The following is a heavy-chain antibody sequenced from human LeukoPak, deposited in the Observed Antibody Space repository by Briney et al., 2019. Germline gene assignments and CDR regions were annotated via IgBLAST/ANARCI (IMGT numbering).Heavy chain of an antibody. J-gene: IGHJ4*02. D-gene: IGHD2-21*02. CDR2: ISYSGST. V-gene: IGHV4-39*07. CDR1: RGSISISSYF. CDR3: ARLFCGADCSIDF. Sequence: SETLSLTCTVSRGSISISSYFWGWIRQPPGKGLEWIGSISYSGSTYYSASLRSRVTISVDTSKNQFSLKLSPVTAADTAVYFCARLFCGADCSIDFWGQGTLVTVSS.